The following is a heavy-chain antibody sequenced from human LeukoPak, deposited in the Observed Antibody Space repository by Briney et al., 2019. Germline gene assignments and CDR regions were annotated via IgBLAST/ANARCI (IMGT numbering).Heavy chain of an antibody. CDR2: IYHSGDT. Sequence: SETLSLTCTVSGDSISSSYHWGWIRKPPGKGLEWIGSIYHSGDTHYNPSLRSRVTISVDTSKNQFSLKLSSVTAADTAVYYCARHGWHDAFDIWGQGTMVTVSS. D-gene: IGHD6-19*01. J-gene: IGHJ3*02. V-gene: IGHV4-38-2*02. CDR1: GDSISSSYH. CDR3: ARHGWHDAFDI.